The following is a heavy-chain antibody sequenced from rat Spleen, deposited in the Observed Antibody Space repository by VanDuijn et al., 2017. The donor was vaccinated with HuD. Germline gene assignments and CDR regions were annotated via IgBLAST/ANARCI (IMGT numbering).Heavy chain of an antibody. V-gene: IGHV5-22*01. CDR3: ARHERGYFDF. Sequence: EVQLVESGGGLVQPGRSMKLSCAASGFTFSNYGMAWVRQAPKKGLEWVAYISYDGGSTYYRDSVKGRLTISRDNAKSTLYLQMNSLRSEDTASYYCARHERGYFDFWGPGTMVTVSS. CDR1: GFTFSNYG. D-gene: IGHD4-1*01. CDR2: ISYDGGST. J-gene: IGHJ1*01.